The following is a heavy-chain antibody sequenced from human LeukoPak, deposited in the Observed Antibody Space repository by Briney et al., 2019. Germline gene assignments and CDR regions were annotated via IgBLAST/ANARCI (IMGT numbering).Heavy chain of an antibody. D-gene: IGHD3-16*02. CDR2: IWNDGSTK. CDR3: ARAQLRLGELSLDY. Sequence: GGSLRLSCAASGFTFSSYGMHWVRQAPGKGLEWVAVIWNDGSTKYYEDSVKGRFATSRDNSKNTLYLQMNSLRAEDTAVYYCARAQLRLGELSLDYWGQGTLVTVSS. CDR1: GFTFSSYG. V-gene: IGHV3-33*01. J-gene: IGHJ4*02.